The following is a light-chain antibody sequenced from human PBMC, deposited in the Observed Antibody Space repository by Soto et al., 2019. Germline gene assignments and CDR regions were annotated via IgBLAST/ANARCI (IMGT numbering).Light chain of an antibody. V-gene: IGKV1-39*01. J-gene: IGKJ1*01. CDR1: QSISSY. CDR3: QQSNSITCT. Sequence: DVQMTQSASSLSSYRGDRVTITCRASQSISSYLNWYQQKPGKAPKLLIYAASSLQSGVPSRFSGSGSGTDFTLTISSLQPEDFATYSCQQSNSITCTFGQGTKVAI. CDR2: AAS.